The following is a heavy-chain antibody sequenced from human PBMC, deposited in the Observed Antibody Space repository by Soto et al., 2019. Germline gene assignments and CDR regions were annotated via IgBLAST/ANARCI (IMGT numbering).Heavy chain of an antibody. V-gene: IGHV1-2*04. Sequence: ASVKVSCKASGYTFTGYYMHWVRQAPGQGLEWMGWINPNSGGTNYAQKFQGWVTMTRDTSISTAYMELSRLRPDDTAVYYCARETVTKGTFYYYYGMDVWGQGTTVTVSS. D-gene: IGHD4-4*01. CDR2: INPNSGGT. J-gene: IGHJ6*02. CDR1: GYTFTGYY. CDR3: ARETVTKGTFYYYYGMDV.